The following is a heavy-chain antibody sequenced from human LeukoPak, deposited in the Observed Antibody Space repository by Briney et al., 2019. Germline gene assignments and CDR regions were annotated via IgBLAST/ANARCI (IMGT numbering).Heavy chain of an antibody. CDR2: IYYHGNNK. Sequence: GGSLRLSCAASGFTFSNYGMHWVRQAPGKGLEWVAFIYYHGNNKNYADFVKGRFTISRDNSKNTLFLQMNSLRAEDTAVYYCARGNYYGSGCDFWGQGSLVTVSS. V-gene: IGHV3-30*02. J-gene: IGHJ4*02. CDR1: GFTFSNYG. D-gene: IGHD3-10*01. CDR3: ARGNYYGSGCDF.